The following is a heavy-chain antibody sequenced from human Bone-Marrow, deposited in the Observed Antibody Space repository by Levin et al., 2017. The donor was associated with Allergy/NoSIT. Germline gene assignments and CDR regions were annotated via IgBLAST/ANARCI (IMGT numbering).Heavy chain of an antibody. J-gene: IGHJ6*01. Sequence: SETLSLTCIVSGGSINNYHWSWIRQPPGKGLEWIGYIYYSGSTNYNPSLKSRVTMSVDTSKNQFSLTLNSVTAADTAVYYCARDRVVASSGTYYYYGMAVWGQGTTVTVSS. V-gene: IGHV4-59*01. CDR3: ARDRVVASSGTYYYYGMAV. D-gene: IGHD2-15*01. CDR2: IYYSGST. CDR1: GGSINNYH.